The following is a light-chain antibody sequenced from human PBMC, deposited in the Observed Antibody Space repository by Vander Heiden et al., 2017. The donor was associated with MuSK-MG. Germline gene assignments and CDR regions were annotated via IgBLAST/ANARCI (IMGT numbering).Light chain of an antibody. CDR2: SAS. Sequence: IQMTQSPSSLSASVGDRVTITCRASQHISSYLNWYQQKPGKAPKLLIYSASSLQSGVPSRFIGSGSGTDFTLIISRLQPEDFVTYYCQQSYSTPPSTFGQGTKLEIK. CDR3: QQSYSTPPST. CDR1: QHISSY. V-gene: IGKV1-39*01. J-gene: IGKJ2*01.